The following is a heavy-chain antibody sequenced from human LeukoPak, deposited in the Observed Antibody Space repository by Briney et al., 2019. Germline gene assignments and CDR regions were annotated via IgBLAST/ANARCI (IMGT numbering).Heavy chain of an antibody. J-gene: IGHJ3*02. D-gene: IGHD1-26*01. CDR3: ARGYSGSRGAFDI. Sequence: HAGGSLRLSCAASGFTFSSYWMSWVRQAPGKGLEWVSYISSSSSTIYYADSVKGRFTISRDNAKNSLYLQMNSLRDEDTAVYYCARGYSGSRGAFDIWGQGTMVTVSS. CDR2: ISSSSSTI. CDR1: GFTFSSYW. V-gene: IGHV3-48*02.